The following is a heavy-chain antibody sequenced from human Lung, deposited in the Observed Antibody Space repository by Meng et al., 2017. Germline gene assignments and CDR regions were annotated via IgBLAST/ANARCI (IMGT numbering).Heavy chain of an antibody. J-gene: IGHJ4*02. Sequence: EVRLGWFGGGLVKPGGSLRLSCVASGFSFTDAWMSWVRQAPGKGLEWVGRIKSNSDGGTTDYAAPVKGRFTISRDDSKNTLYLQMNSLITEDTAVYFCATGAAAADHWGQGTLVTVFS. V-gene: IGHV3-15*01. CDR1: GFSFTDAW. CDR3: ATGAAAADH. D-gene: IGHD6-13*01. CDR2: IKSNSDGGTT.